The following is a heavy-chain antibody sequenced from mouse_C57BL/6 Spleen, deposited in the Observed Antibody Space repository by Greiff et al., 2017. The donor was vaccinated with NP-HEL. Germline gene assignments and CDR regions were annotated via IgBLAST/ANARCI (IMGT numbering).Heavy chain of an antibody. CDR3: ARGRIITTVYYAMDY. J-gene: IGHJ4*01. CDR2: IYPGDGDT. D-gene: IGHD1-1*01. V-gene: IGHV1-80*01. Sequence: VQRVESGAELVKPGASVKISCKASGYAFSSYWMNWVKQRPGKGLEWIGQIYPGDGDTNYNGKFKGKATLTADKSSSTAYMQLSSLTSEDSAVYFCARGRIITTVYYAMDYWGQGTSVTVSS. CDR1: GYAFSSYW.